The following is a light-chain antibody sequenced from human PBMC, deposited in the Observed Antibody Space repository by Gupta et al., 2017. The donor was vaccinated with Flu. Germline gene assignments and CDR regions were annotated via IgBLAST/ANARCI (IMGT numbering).Light chain of an antibody. CDR1: QSVSSSY. V-gene: IGKV3-20*01. J-gene: IGKJ2*01. CDR3: QQYGGSPLYT. Sequence: EIVLTQSPGTLSLSPGERATLSCRASQSVSSSYLAWYQQKPGQAPRLLIYGASSRAIGIPDRFSGGGSETDFTLTISRREPEDFAVYYCQQYGGSPLYTFGQGTKLEIK. CDR2: GAS.